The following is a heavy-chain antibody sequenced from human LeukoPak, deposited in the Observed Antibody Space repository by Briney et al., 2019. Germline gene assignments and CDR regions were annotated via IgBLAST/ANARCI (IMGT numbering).Heavy chain of an antibody. V-gene: IGHV4-59*08. CDR3: ASFVAVSASANY. Sequence: SETLSLTCTVSGGSISSYHWSWIRQPPGKGLEWIGYIYYSGGTNYNPSLRSRVTISVDTSKNQVSLKLSSVTAADTAVYYCASFVAVSASANYWGQGTLVTVSS. J-gene: IGHJ4*02. CDR1: GGSISSYH. D-gene: IGHD2-21*02. CDR2: IYYSGGT.